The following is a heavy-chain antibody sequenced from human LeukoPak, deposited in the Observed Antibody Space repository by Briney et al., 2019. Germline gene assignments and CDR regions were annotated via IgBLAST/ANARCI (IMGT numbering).Heavy chain of an antibody. Sequence: PSETLSLTCAVYGGSLSGSYWSWIRQPPGKGLEWIGEINHVGSTTYNPSLKSRVTISVDTSKNHFSLKLSSVTAADTAVFYCARGVPSYAHDGSGYYHSSAGYKPWGQGTLVTVSS. CDR1: GGSLSGSY. D-gene: IGHD3-22*01. CDR2: INHVGST. CDR3: ARGVPSYAHDGSGYYHSSAGYKP. V-gene: IGHV4-34*01. J-gene: IGHJ3*01.